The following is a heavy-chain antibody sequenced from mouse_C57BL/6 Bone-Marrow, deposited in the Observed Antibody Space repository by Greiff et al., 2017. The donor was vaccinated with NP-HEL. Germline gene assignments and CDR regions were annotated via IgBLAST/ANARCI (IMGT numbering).Heavy chain of an antibody. Sequence: EVMLVESGGDLVKPGGSLKLSCAASGFTFSSYGMSWVRQTPDKRLEWVATISSGGSYTYYPDSVKGRFTISRDNAKNTLYLQMSSLKSEDTAMYYCARHPYGSSYDFDYWGQGTTLTVSS. CDR1: GFTFSSYG. CDR3: ARHPYGSSYDFDY. CDR2: ISSGGSYT. V-gene: IGHV5-6*01. D-gene: IGHD1-1*01. J-gene: IGHJ2*01.